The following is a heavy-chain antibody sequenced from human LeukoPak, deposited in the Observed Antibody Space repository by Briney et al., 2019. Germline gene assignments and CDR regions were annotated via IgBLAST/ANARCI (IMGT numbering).Heavy chain of an antibody. CDR3: ARGSYNPFDY. CDR1: GFTFSTYA. J-gene: IGHJ4*02. Sequence: GGSLRLSCAASGFTFSTYALSWVRQAPGKGLEWVSGISGSGDSTNYADSVRGRFTISRDNSKNTQYLQMNSLRAEDTAVYYCARGSYNPFDYWGQGTLVTVSS. D-gene: IGHD3-16*01. V-gene: IGHV3-23*01. CDR2: ISGSGDST.